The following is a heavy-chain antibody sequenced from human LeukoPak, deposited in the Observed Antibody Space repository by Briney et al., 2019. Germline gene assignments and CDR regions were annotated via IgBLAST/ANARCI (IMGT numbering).Heavy chain of an antibody. CDR3: ARVYSRGSSGCYYADY. D-gene: IGHD3-22*01. CDR1: GYTFSSYD. Sequence: ASVKVSCKASGYTFSSYDINWVRQATGQGLEWMGWMNPNSGNTGYAQKFQGRVTMTRNTSINTAYMELSSLRSEDTAVYYCARVYSRGSSGCYYADYWGQGALVTVSS. CDR2: MNPNSGNT. V-gene: IGHV1-8*01. J-gene: IGHJ4*02.